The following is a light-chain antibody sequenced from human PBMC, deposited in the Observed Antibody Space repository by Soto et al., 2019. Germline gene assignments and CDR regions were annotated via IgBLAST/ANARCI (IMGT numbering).Light chain of an antibody. Sequence: DTLMTQSPDTLSASPGEGATLSCRASLSVSSSLAWYQQKPGQAPRLLIYGTSTRATGIPARFSGSGSGTEFTLTISSLQSEDFAVYYCQPYHKWPATFGQGTKVDIK. CDR2: GTS. J-gene: IGKJ1*01. CDR3: QPYHKWPAT. V-gene: IGKV3-15*01. CDR1: LSVSSS.